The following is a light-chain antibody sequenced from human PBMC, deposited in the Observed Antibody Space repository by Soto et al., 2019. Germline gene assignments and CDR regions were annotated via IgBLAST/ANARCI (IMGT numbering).Light chain of an antibody. CDR2: RNN. CDR1: SSNIGSNY. Sequence: QHVLTQPPSASGTPGQRVTISCSGSSSNIGSNYVYWYQQLPGTAPKLLIYRNNQRPSGVPDRFSGSKSGTSASLAISGLRSEDEADYYCAAWDDSLSGPVFGGGTQLTVL. CDR3: AAWDDSLSGPV. V-gene: IGLV1-47*01. J-gene: IGLJ7*01.